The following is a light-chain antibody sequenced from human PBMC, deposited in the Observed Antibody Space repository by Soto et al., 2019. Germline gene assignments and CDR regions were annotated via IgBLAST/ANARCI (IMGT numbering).Light chain of an antibody. CDR1: ETIRGL. J-gene: IGKJ5*01. V-gene: IGKV3-11*01. CDR2: DTS. Sequence: EIVLTQPPSTLSLSPAERATLSCRASETIRGLLASYQQRPGQPPRLLIYDTSNRATGIPARSSGSGSGTDFTLIISGLEPDELGVVYCQQRHGCPMSFGQGTRPEI. CDR3: QQRHGCPMS.